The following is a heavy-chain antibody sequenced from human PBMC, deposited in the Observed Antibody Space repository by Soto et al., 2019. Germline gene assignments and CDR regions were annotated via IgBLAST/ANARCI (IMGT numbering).Heavy chain of an antibody. CDR2: ISSDGNNE. Sequence: QVQLVESGGGVVQPGRSLRLSCAASGFTFSNYGMHWVRQAPGKALEWVAVISSDGNNEYYAGSVKGRFTISRDNSKNTLSLQMHRLRTEDAAVYYCAKSMREFLPFDYWGQGTLVTVSS. V-gene: IGHV3-30*18. CDR1: GFTFSNYG. CDR3: AKSMREFLPFDY. J-gene: IGHJ4*02. D-gene: IGHD3-10*01.